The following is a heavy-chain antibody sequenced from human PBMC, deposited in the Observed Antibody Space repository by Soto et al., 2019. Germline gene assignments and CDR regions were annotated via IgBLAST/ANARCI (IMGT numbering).Heavy chain of an antibody. CDR2: IYNSWST. Sequence: PSETPSLTCALSGGSISSGGYSGSWIRQPPGKGQEWIGYIYNSWSTYYNPSLKSRVTISVDRSKNQFSLKLSSVTAADTAVYYCATRPPGGAEFGGFDYWRQGTLVTVSS. J-gene: IGHJ4*02. D-gene: IGHD3-10*01. V-gene: IGHV4-30-2*01. CDR1: GGSISSGGYS. CDR3: ATRPPGGAEFGGFDY.